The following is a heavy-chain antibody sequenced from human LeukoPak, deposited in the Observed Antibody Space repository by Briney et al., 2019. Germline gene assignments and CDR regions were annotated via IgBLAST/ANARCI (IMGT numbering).Heavy chain of an antibody. Sequence: GGSLRLSCAASGFTFSSYVMSWVRQAPGKGLEWVSYISTSSSTIYYADSVKGRFTISRDNAKNSLYLQMNGLRAEDTAVYYCVRVEYQLLYFDYWGQGALVTVS. CDR2: ISTSSSTI. CDR3: VRVEYQLLYFDY. D-gene: IGHD2-2*01. J-gene: IGHJ4*02. CDR1: GFTFSSYV. V-gene: IGHV3-48*01.